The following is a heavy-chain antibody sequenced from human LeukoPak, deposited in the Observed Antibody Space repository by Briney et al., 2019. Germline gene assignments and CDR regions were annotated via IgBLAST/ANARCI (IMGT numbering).Heavy chain of an antibody. CDR2: IYYSGSA. CDR3: ARTYDSSGYSAFHV. Sequence: SETLSLTCTVSGDSISDYYWTWIRQPPGKGLECIGYIYYSGSAYYNPSLKSRVTISVDTSKSQFSLKLSSVTAADTAVYYCARTYDSSGYSAFHVWGQGTMVTVSS. V-gene: IGHV4-59*01. D-gene: IGHD3-22*01. CDR1: GDSISDYY. J-gene: IGHJ3*01.